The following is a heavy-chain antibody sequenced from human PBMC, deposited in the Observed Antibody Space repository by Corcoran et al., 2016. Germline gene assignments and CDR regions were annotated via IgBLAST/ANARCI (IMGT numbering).Heavy chain of an antibody. CDR3: KRETWTHGD. V-gene: IGHV1-2*02. D-gene: IGHD1-1*01. CDR1: GYTFTDNY. CDR2: INANSGVT. J-gene: IGHJ4*02. Sequence: QVQLVQSGAEMKKPGASVEVSCKASGYTFTDNYVPWVRRAPGQGLEWLGWINANSGVTRYAQKFQGRITLTRDTSISTTYMSLSSLTSDDTAVYYCKRETWTHGDWGQGTLVTVSS.